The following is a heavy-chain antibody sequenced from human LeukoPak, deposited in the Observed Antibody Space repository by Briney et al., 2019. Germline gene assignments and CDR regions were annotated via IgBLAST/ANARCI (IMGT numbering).Heavy chain of an antibody. D-gene: IGHD3-22*01. Sequence: ASVKVSCTASGYTFTGYYMHWVRQAPGQGLEWMGWINPNNGGTNYAQKFQGRVTMTRDTSISTAYMELSRLRSDDTAVYYCAMSHDYYDSSGYYYFDYWGQGTLVTVSS. CDR2: INPNNGGT. J-gene: IGHJ4*02. CDR1: GYTFTGYY. V-gene: IGHV1-2*02. CDR3: AMSHDYYDSSGYYYFDY.